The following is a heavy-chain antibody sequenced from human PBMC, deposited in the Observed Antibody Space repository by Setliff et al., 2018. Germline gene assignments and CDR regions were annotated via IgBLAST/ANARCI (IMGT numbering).Heavy chain of an antibody. J-gene: IGHJ3*01. Sequence: TLSLTCTVSGGSISNWSWIRQPPGKAPEWLARLDWDDDKFYNTSLRSRLTLSKDTSKNQVILTMTNMDPADTATYYCARLPPLVQNNGASNHAFDVWGPGAVVTVSS. CDR1: GGSISN. CDR2: LDWDDDK. CDR3: ARLPPLVQNNGASNHAFDV. D-gene: IGHD6-6*01. V-gene: IGHV2-70*04.